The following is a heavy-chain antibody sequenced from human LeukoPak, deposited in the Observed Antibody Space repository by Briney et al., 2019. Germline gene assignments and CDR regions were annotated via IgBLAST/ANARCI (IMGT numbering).Heavy chain of an antibody. Sequence: ASVKVSFKASGYNFNGYYIYWVRQAPGQGLEWMGWINPNSGGTSYARNFQGRVTMTRDTSISTAYMELSRLISDDTGVYFCARSIAAAHFDYWGQGTLVTVSS. V-gene: IGHV1-2*02. J-gene: IGHJ4*02. CDR1: GYNFNGYY. D-gene: IGHD6-13*01. CDR3: ARSIAAAHFDY. CDR2: INPNSGGT.